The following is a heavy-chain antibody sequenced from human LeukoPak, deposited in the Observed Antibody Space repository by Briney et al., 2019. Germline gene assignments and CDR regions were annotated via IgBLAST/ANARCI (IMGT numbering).Heavy chain of an antibody. CDR2: ISYDGSNK. D-gene: IGHD5-12*01. J-gene: IGHJ4*02. CDR3: AKSDDIVATIYDY. Sequence: GGSLGLSCAASGFTFSSYGMHWVRQAPGKGLEWVAVISYDGSNKYYADSVKGRFTISRDNSKNTLYLQMNSLRAEDTAVYYCAKSDDIVATIYDYWGQGTLVTVSS. V-gene: IGHV3-30*18. CDR1: GFTFSSYG.